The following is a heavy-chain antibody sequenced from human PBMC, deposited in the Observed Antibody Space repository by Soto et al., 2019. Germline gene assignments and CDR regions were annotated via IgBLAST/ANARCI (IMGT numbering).Heavy chain of an antibody. CDR1: GFIFSKYG. V-gene: IGHV3-30*18. CDR3: AKDLGSGKPYYYYAMDV. Sequence: QVQLVESGGGVVQPGRSLRLSCAASGFIFSKYGMHWVRQAPGKGLEWVAVISYDGSNKYYAESVKGQFIISRDKSENTLYLQMNSLRAEDTALYYCAKDLGSGKPYYYYAMDVWGQGTTVTVSS. D-gene: IGHD3-10*01. J-gene: IGHJ6*02. CDR2: ISYDGSNK.